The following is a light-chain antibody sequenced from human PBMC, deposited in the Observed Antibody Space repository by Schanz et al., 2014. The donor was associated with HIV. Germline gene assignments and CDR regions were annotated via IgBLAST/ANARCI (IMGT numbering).Light chain of an antibody. CDR2: DVS. V-gene: IGLV2-14*03. CDR3: SSYTSSSTLYV. Sequence: QSALTQPASVSGSPGQSITISCTGTNSDIGDYNYVSWYQQHPGKAPKLMIYDVSHRPLGVSNRFSGSKSGNTASLTISGLRAEDEADYYCSSYTSSSTLYVFGTGTKLIVL. J-gene: IGLJ1*01. CDR1: NSDIGDYNY.